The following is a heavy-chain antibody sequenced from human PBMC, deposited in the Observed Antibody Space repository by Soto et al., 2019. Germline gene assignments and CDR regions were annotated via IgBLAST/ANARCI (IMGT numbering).Heavy chain of an antibody. D-gene: IGHD2-15*01. CDR1: GITFSNYM. J-gene: IGHJ3*02. Sequence: EVQVLESGGGLVQPGGSLRLSCEASGITFSNYMMTWIRQAPGKGLEWVSTITAGGDGTYYADSVKGRFTMSRETSKNTXXLQMTSLRAEDTAVYYCAPHVYCSGGSCQYDAFAIRGQGTMVTVSS. CDR3: APHVYCSGGSCQYDAFAI. V-gene: IGHV3-23*01. CDR2: ITAGGDGT.